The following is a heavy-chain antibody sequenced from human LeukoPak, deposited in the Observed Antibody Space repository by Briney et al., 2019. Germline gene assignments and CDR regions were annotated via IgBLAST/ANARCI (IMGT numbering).Heavy chain of an antibody. CDR1: GYSFSSYW. CDR3: ARSWYTNGWYCFDY. Sequence: GESLKISCKGSGYSFSSYWIAWVRQMPGKGLEWMVIIYPGDSDTRYSPSFQGQVTISADKSISTAYLQWSSLKASDTAMYYCARSWYTNGWYCFDYWGQGTLVTVSS. J-gene: IGHJ4*02. CDR2: IYPGDSDT. V-gene: IGHV5-51*01. D-gene: IGHD6-19*01.